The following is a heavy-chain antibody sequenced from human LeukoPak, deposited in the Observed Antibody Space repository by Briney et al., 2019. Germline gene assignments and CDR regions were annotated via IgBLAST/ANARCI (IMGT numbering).Heavy chain of an antibody. Sequence: GGSLRLSCAASGFTFSYYSMNWVRQAPGKGLEWVSSISSSSNYIYYADSVKGRFTISRDDARTSLYLQMNSLRAEDTAVYYCARDRWGYCSRTSCSFDYWGQGTLVTVSS. V-gene: IGHV3-21*01. CDR1: GFTFSYYS. CDR2: ISSSSNYI. CDR3: ARDRWGYCSRTSCSFDY. D-gene: IGHD2-2*01. J-gene: IGHJ4*02.